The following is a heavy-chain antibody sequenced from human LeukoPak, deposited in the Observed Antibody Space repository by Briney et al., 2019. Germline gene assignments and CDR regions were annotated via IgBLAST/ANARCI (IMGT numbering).Heavy chain of an antibody. CDR2: INPNSGGT. CDR3: ASPTSRAAGTFHFQH. D-gene: IGHD6-13*01. V-gene: IGHV1-2*06. J-gene: IGHJ1*01. Sequence: ASVKVSCKASGYTFTGYYMHWVRQAPGQGLEWMGRINPNSGGTNYAQKFQGRVTMTRDTSISTAYMELSSLRSEDTAVYYCASPTSRAAGTFHFQHWGQGTLVTVSS. CDR1: GYTFTGYY.